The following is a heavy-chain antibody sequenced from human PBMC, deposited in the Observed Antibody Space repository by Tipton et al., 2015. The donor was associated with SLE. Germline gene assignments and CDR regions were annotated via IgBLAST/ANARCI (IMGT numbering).Heavy chain of an antibody. D-gene: IGHD4-17*01. J-gene: IGHJ4*02. Sequence: SLRLSCAASGFTFDDYAMHWVRQAPGKGLEWVSGINWNSGTIVYADSVEGRFTISRDNAESSLYLQMNTLRAEDTAVYYCAKASTTLTTYFDYWGQGTLVTVSS. V-gene: IGHV3-9*01. CDR2: INWNSGTI. CDR3: AKASTTLTTYFDY. CDR1: GFTFDDYA.